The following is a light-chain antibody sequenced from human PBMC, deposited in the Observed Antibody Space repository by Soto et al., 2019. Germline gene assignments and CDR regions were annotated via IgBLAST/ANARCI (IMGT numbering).Light chain of an antibody. Sequence: QAVVTQEPSLTVSPGGTVTLTCASSTGAVTSGYYPNWFQQKPGQAPRSLIYSTNKGHSWTPARFSGSLLGGKAALTLSGVQPEDEADYYSLLYCGGTHVFGGGTKLTVL. V-gene: IGLV7-43*01. CDR1: TGAVTSGYY. J-gene: IGLJ2*01. CDR2: STN. CDR3: LLYCGGTHV.